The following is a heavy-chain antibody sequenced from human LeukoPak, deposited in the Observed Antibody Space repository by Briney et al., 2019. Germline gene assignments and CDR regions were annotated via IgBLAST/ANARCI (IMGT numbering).Heavy chain of an antibody. CDR3: AREPNY. J-gene: IGHJ4*01. V-gene: IGHV3-66*01. CDR1: GFSVSKNY. CDR2: IYSGGTT. Sequence: GGSLRLSCAASGFSVSKNYLTWVRQAPGKGLEWVSVIYSGGTTYYADSVKGRFTISSDNYQNTLYLQKDSLRAEDTAADYCAREPNYWGHGTLVTVSS.